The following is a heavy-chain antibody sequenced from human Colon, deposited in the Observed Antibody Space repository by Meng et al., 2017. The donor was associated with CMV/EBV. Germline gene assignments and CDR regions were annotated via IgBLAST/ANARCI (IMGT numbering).Heavy chain of an antibody. V-gene: IGHV3-30*02. CDR1: GFTFSGYG. Sequence: LPGGPGGAVVQPGGSLGLSWAAAGFTFSGYGMHWLRQAPGKGLEWVAFVLYDGSRKYYGDSVKGRFSISRDNSKNTLYLQMNSLRADDTAVYYCVKDQCRGWGQGTLVTVSS. CDR2: VLYDGSRK. CDR3: VKDQCRG. D-gene: IGHD3-10*01. J-gene: IGHJ4*02.